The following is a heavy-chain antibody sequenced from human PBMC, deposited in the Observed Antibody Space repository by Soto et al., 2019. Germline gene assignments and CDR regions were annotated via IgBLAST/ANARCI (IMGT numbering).Heavy chain of an antibody. Sequence: NPSETLSLTRTVSGGSISIAGYYWNWIRQHPGKGLEWIGYIYYIGSTYYNPSLKSRVTISLDTSKNQFSLKLSSVTAADTAVYYCARSVFPWGQGTLVTVSS. CDR3: ARSVFP. CDR1: GGSISIAGYY. J-gene: IGHJ5*02. V-gene: IGHV4-31*03. CDR2: IYYIGST.